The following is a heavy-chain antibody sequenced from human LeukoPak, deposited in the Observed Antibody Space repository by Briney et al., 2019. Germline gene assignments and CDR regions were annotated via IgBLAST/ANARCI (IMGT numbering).Heavy chain of an antibody. CDR1: GGSFSGYY. V-gene: IGHV4-34*01. CDR2: INHSGST. Sequence: PSETLSLTCAVYGGSFSGYYWSWIRQPPGKGLEWIGEINHSGSTNYNPSLKSRVTISVDTSKNQFSLKLSSVTAADTAVYYCATHFSPGIAVAGTGWFDPWGQGTLVTVSS. CDR3: ATHFSPGIAVAGTGWFDP. J-gene: IGHJ5*02. D-gene: IGHD6-19*01.